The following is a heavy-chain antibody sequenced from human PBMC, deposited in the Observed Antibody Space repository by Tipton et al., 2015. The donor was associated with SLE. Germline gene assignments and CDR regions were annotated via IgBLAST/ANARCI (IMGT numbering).Heavy chain of an antibody. CDR1: GFIFDDYA. J-gene: IGHJ4*02. Sequence: SLRLSCAASGFIFDDYAMHWVRQAPGKGPEWVSGLTWNSGSIGYADSVKGRFTISRDNAKNSVYLQMNSLRAEDTALYYCVKDLQGTQMLWMADWGQGTLVTVSS. V-gene: IGHV3-9*01. D-gene: IGHD2-21*01. CDR2: LTWNSGSI. CDR3: VKDLQGTQMLWMAD.